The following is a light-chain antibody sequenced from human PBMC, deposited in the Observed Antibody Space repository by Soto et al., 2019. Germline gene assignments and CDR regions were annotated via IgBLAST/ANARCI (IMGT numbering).Light chain of an antibody. J-gene: IGLJ1*01. Sequence: QLVLTQPPSVSGAPGQRVTISCTGSSSNIGAGYDVHWYQQLPGTAPQLLIYSNNNRPSGVPDRFSGSKSGTSASLAITGLQAEDEDDYFCQSYDSSLSGSYVFGTGTKLTVL. CDR1: SSNIGAGYD. CDR2: SNN. V-gene: IGLV1-40*01. CDR3: QSYDSSLSGSYV.